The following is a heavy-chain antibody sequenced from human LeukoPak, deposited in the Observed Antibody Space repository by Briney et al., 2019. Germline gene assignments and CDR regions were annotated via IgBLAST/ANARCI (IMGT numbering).Heavy chain of an antibody. CDR2: IIPLYGIT. CDR3: ARIRSWSGSGLGY. CDR1: GGTFSRSP. D-gene: IGHD1-26*01. Sequence: GGSVKVSCKASGGTFSRSPLSWVRQAPGQGLEWVGAIIPLYGITNYTEKFQGRVTITTDESTNTAYMEVSSLRLEDTAVYYCARIRSWSGSGLGYWGQGTLVTVSS. V-gene: IGHV1-69*05. J-gene: IGHJ4*02.